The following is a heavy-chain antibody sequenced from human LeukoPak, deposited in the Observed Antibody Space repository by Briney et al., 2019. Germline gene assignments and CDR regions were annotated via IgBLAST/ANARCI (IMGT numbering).Heavy chain of an antibody. CDR3: ARGLTQYDCFDP. D-gene: IGHD2-2*01. J-gene: IGHJ5*02. CDR2: TYYRSTWYN. V-gene: IGHV6-1*01. Sequence: SQTLSLTCAISGDSVSSNSVTWNWIRQSPSRGLEWLGRTYYRSTWYNDYAVSVRGRITVNPDTSKNQFSPHLNSVTPEDTAVYYCARGLTQYDCFDPWGQGILVTVSS. CDR1: GDSVSSNSVT.